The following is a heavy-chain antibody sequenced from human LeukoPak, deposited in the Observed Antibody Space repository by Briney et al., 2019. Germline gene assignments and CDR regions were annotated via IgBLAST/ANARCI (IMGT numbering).Heavy chain of an antibody. V-gene: IGHV3-20*04. CDR2: INWNGGST. J-gene: IGHJ4*02. Sequence: GGSLRLSCAASGFTFDDYGMSWVRQAPGKGLEWVSGINWNGGSTGYADSVKGRFTISRDNAKNSLYLQINSLRAEDTALYYCARADWNLYFDYWGQGTLVTVSS. CDR3: ARADWNLYFDY. CDR1: GFTFDDYG. D-gene: IGHD1-1*01.